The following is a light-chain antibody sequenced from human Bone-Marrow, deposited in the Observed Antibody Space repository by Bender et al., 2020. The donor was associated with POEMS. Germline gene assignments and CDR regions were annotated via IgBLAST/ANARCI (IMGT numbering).Light chain of an antibody. CDR2: DVD. J-gene: IGLJ2*01. Sequence: QSALTQPASVSASPGQSITISCTGTSDIFGNWNFVSWYQQQAGKVPKLMIYDVDKRPSGVSPRFSGSKTGDTASLTIAGLQAEDEADYYCASYGGIDTFVVFGGGTKLTVL. V-gene: IGLV2-23*02. CDR1: SDIFGNWNF. CDR3: ASYGGIDTFVV.